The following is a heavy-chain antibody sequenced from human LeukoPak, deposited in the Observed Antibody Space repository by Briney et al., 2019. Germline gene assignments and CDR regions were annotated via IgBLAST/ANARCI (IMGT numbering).Heavy chain of an antibody. CDR2: IYTSGST. CDR3: ARGYGYCSGGSCPWWFDP. J-gene: IGHJ5*02. Sequence: PSETLSLTCTVPGGSISSYYWSWIRQPAGKGLEWIGRIYTSGSTNYNPSLESRVTMSVDTSKNQFSLKLSSVTAADTAVYYCARGYGYCSGGSCPWWFDPWGQGTLVTVSS. D-gene: IGHD2-15*01. V-gene: IGHV4-4*07. CDR1: GGSISSYY.